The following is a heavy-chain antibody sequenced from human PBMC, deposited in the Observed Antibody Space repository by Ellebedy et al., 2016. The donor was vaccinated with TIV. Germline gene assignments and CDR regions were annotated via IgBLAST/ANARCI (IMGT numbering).Heavy chain of an antibody. Sequence: GESLKISCAASGFTFSSYWMSWVRQAPGKGLEWVASIQQEGTDKRYVDSVKGRFTISRDNAKNSLYLQMGSLRAEDTALYYCARRDKGGATMKAFDYWGQGTLVTVSS. CDR3: ARRDKGGATMKAFDY. CDR2: IQQEGTDK. J-gene: IGHJ4*02. V-gene: IGHV3-7*01. CDR1: GFTFSSYW. D-gene: IGHD1-26*01.